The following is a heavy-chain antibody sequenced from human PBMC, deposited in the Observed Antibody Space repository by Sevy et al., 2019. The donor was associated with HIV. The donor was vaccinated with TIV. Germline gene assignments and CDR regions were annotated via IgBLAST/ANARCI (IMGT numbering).Heavy chain of an antibody. CDR3: ARDRATSATGTLFDY. CDR2: LSDSGVST. Sequence: GESLKISCAASGFTSSSYAMSWVRQPPGRGLEWVSTLSDSGVSTYYADSVKGRFTISRDNSKNILYRQMNSLRAEDTAVYYCARDRATSATGTLFDYWGQGTLVTVSS. J-gene: IGHJ4*02. D-gene: IGHD3-9*01. CDR1: GFTSSSYA. V-gene: IGHV3-23*01.